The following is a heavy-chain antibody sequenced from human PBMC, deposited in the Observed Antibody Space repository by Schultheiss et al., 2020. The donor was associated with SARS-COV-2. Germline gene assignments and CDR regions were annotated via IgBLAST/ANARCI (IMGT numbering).Heavy chain of an antibody. CDR1: GGSISSYY. Sequence: SQTLSLTCTVSGGSISSYYWSWIRQPPGKGLEWIGYIYYSGSTNYNPSLKSRVNISVDTSKNQFSLKLSSVTAADTAVYYCARSGDDFDYWGQGTLVTVSS. CDR3: ARSGDDFDY. D-gene: IGHD3-10*01. V-gene: IGHV4-59*12. CDR2: IYYSGST. J-gene: IGHJ4*02.